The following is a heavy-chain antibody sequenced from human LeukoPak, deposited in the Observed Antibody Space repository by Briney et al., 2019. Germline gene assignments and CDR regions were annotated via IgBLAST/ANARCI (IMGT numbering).Heavy chain of an antibody. D-gene: IGHD1-26*01. J-gene: IGHJ6*02. CDR2: MNPNSGNT. Sequence: ASVKVSCKASGYTFTSYDINWVRQATGQGLEWMGWMNPNSGNTGYAQKFQGRVTMTRDTSISTAYMELSRLRSDDTAVYYCARDRWELPYYYYGMDVWGQGTTVTVSS. CDR3: ARDRWELPYYYYGMDV. V-gene: IGHV1-8*01. CDR1: GYTFTSYD.